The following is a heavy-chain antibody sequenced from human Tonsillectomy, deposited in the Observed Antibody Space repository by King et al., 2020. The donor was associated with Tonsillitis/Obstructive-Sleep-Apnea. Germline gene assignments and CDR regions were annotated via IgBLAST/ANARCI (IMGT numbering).Heavy chain of an antibody. CDR3: AREGISGNKDPQGWLDP. CDR1: GFTFSSYG. Sequence: VQLVESGGGVVQPGRSLRLSCAASGFTFSSYGMHWVRQAPGKGLEWVAVIWYDGINKYYADSVKGRFTISRDNSKNTLDLQMNSLRGEDTAVYYCAREGISGNKDPQGWLDPWGQGALVTVSS. D-gene: IGHD1-20*01. V-gene: IGHV3-33*01. CDR2: IWYDGINK. J-gene: IGHJ5*02.